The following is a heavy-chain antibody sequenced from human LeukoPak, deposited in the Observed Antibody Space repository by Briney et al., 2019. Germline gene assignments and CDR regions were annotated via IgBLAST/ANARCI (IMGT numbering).Heavy chain of an antibody. J-gene: IGHJ5*02. D-gene: IGHD1-7*01. CDR2: IIPIFGTA. V-gene: IGHV1-69*01. CDR1: GGTFSSYA. Sequence: GASVKVSCKASGGTFSSYAISWVRQAPGQGLEWMGGIIPIFGTANYAQKFQGRVTITADESTNTAYMELSSLRSEDTAVYYCARDILTGTREVGAPAEYRVNWFDPWGQGTLVTVSS. CDR3: ARDILTGTREVGAPAEYRVNWFDP.